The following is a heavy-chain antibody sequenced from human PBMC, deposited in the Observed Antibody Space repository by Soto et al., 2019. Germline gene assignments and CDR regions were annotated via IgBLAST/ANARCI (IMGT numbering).Heavy chain of an antibody. CDR1: GGTFSTYT. CDR2: IIPIIGII. J-gene: IGHJ5*02. D-gene: IGHD4-4*01. Sequence: QVQLVQSGAEVKKPGSSVKVSCKASGGTFSTYTITWVRQAPGQGLEWMGRIIPIIGIINYAQKFQGRVTISADXVXGXAYMELTGLRSDDTAVYYCAGDPDSHYNDSHASSYPWGQGTLVTVSS. V-gene: IGHV1-69*08. CDR3: AGDPDSHYNDSHASSYP.